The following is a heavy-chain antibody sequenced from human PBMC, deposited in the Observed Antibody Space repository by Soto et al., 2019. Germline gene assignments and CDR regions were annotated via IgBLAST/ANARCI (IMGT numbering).Heavy chain of an antibody. J-gene: IGHJ6*02. V-gene: IGHV4-39*01. CDR1: GGSISSSSYY. Sequence: SETLSLTCTVSGGSISSSSYYWGWIRQPPGKGLEWIGSIYYSGSTYYNPSLKSRVTISVDTSKNQFSLKLSSVAAADTAVYYCARLILHSSSWDQQAYYYGMDVWGQGTTVTVSS. CDR3: ARLILHSSSWDQQAYYYGMDV. D-gene: IGHD6-13*01. CDR2: IYYSGST.